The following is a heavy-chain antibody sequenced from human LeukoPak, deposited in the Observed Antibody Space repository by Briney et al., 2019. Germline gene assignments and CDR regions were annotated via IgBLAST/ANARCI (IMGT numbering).Heavy chain of an antibody. V-gene: IGHV4-61*02. D-gene: IGHD2-15*01. J-gene: IGHJ3*02. CDR1: GGSISSGSYY. CDR2: IYTSGST. Sequence: SETLSLTCTVSGGSISSGSYYWSWIRQPPGKGLEWIGRIYTSGSTYYNPPLKSRVTISGDTSKNQFSLKLSSVTAADTAVYYCARLPGSGYCSGGSCSNAFDIWGQGTMVTVSS. CDR3: ARLPGSGYCSGGSCSNAFDI.